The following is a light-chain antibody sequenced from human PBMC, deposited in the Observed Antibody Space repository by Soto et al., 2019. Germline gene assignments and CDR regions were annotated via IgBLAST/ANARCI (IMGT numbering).Light chain of an antibody. J-gene: IGLJ2*01. CDR3: AAWDDSLSGVV. Sequence: QSVLTQPSSASGAPGQRVTISCSGSSSNIGSNYVYWYQQFPGTAPKRLIYSNSQRPSGVPDRFSGSKSGTSASLAISGLRSEDEADYYCAAWDDSLSGVVFGGGTKVTVL. CDR1: SSNIGSNY. V-gene: IGLV1-47*02. CDR2: SNS.